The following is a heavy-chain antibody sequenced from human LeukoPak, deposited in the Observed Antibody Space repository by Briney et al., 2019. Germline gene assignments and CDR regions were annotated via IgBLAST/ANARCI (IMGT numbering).Heavy chain of an antibody. V-gene: IGHV3-48*03. CDR1: GFTFSSYG. Sequence: KPGGSLRLSCAASGFTFSSYGMNWVRQAPGKGLEWVSYISSSGSTIYYADSVKGRLTISRDNSKNTLYLQMNSLRAEDTAVYYCAKADSSSRPVLHYWGQGTLVTVSS. CDR2: ISSSGSTI. J-gene: IGHJ4*02. CDR3: AKADSSSRPVLHY. D-gene: IGHD6-13*01.